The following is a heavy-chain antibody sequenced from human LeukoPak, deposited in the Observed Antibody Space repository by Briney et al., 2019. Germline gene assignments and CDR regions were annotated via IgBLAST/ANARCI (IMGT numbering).Heavy chain of an antibody. D-gene: IGHD3-10*01. J-gene: IGHJ6*03. CDR1: GFTFSSYG. V-gene: IGHV3-33*01. CDR3: ARRKKDGPGSYYYYMDV. CDR2: IWYDGSNK. Sequence: GGSLRLSCAASGFTFSSYGMHWVRQAPGKGLEWVAVIWYDGSNKYYADSVKGRFTISRDNSKNTLYLQMNSLRAEDTAVYYCARRKKDGPGSYYYYMDVWGKGTTVTVSS.